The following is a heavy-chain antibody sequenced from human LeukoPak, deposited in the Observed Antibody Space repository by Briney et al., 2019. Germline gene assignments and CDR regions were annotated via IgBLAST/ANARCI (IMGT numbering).Heavy chain of an antibody. J-gene: IGHJ4*02. Sequence: GGSLRLSCAASGFTFSSYWMSWVRQAPGKGLEWVANIKQDGSEKYYVDSVKGRFTISRDNAKNSLYLQMNSLRAEDMAVYYCARADSGTRPTYFDYWGQGTLVTVSS. CDR1: GFTFSSYW. CDR3: ARADSGTRPTYFDY. CDR2: IKQDGSEK. V-gene: IGHV3-7*01. D-gene: IGHD1-26*01.